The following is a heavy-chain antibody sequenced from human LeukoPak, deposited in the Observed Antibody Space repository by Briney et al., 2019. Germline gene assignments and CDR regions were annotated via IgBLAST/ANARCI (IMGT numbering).Heavy chain of an antibody. V-gene: IGHV3-30-3*01. D-gene: IGHD3-10*01. J-gene: IGHJ4*02. CDR1: GFTFSTYA. Sequence: GGSLRLSCAASGFTFSTYAMHWVRQAPGKGLEWVAVISYDGSNKYYADSVKGRFTISRDNSKNTLYLQMNSLRVEDTAVYYCARDPQLLWFGEYFGHFDYWGQGTLVTVSS. CDR2: ISYDGSNK. CDR3: ARDPQLLWFGEYFGHFDY.